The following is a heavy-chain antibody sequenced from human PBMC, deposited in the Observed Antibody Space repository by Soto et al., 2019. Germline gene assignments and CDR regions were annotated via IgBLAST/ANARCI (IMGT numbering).Heavy chain of an antibody. CDR3: AHRTTSATWWFDP. V-gene: IGHV2-5*01. J-gene: IGHJ5*02. CDR1: GFSHTTSGVG. Sequence: QITLKESGPTLVKPTQTLTLNCTYSGFSHTTSGVGVGWIRQPPGKALEWLALIYWYDDKRYIPSLKSRLTNTKDNSKNQVVLTMTNMDPADTATYVCAHRTTSATWWFDPWGQGTKVTVSS. CDR2: IYWYDDK. D-gene: IGHD1-1*01.